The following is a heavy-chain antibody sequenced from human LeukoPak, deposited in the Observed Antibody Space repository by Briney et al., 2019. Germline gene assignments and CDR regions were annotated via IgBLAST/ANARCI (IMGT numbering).Heavy chain of an antibody. CDR1: GFTFSSYW. CDR2: IKQDGSEK. Sequence: PGGSLRLSCAASGFTFSSYWMSWVRQAPGKGLEWVANIKQDGSEKYYVDSVKGRFTISRDNAKNSLYLQMNSLRAEDTAVYYCARHRFGELCYMDVWGKGTTVTVSS. CDR3: ARHRFGELCYMDV. V-gene: IGHV3-7*01. J-gene: IGHJ6*03. D-gene: IGHD3-10*01.